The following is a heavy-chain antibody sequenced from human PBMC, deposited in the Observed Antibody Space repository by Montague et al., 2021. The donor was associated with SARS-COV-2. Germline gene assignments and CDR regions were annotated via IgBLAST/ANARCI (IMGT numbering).Heavy chain of an antibody. CDR2: IYHSGST. CDR3: AKVAGNHDTFEI. J-gene: IGHJ3*02. V-gene: IGHV4-38-2*02. D-gene: IGHD6-19*01. Sequence: SETLSLTCTVSGYSISTGYYWGWIRQPPGKGLEWIGTIYHSGSTYFNPSLKSRVTISVDTSKNQFSLNLSSVTAADTAVYYCAKVAGNHDTFEIWGRGTMVTVCS. CDR1: GYSISTGYY.